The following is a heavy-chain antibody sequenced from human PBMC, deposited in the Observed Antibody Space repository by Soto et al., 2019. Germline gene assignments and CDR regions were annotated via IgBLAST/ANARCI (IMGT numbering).Heavy chain of an antibody. CDR3: ARDGDIVVVPAATRYYYYYGMDV. CDR2: LYHSGST. V-gene: IGHV4-4*02. Sequence: QVQLQESGPGLVKPSGTLSLTCAVSGGSISSSNWWSWVRQPPGKGLEWIGELYHSGSTNYNPSLKSRVTISVDKSKNQFSLKLSSVTAADTAVYYCARDGDIVVVPAATRYYYYYGMDVWGQGTTVTVSS. CDR1: GGSISSSNW. D-gene: IGHD2-2*01. J-gene: IGHJ6*02.